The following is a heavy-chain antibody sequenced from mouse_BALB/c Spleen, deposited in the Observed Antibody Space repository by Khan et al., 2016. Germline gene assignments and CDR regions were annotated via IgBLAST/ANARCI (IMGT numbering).Heavy chain of an antibody. CDR2: IWAGGST. J-gene: IGHJ2*01. Sequence: QVQLKQSGPGLVAPSQSLSITCTVSEFSLTTYGVHWVRQPPGKGLEWLGVIWAGGSTNYNSALMSRLSISKDNSKSQVFLKMNSLQTDDTATYYCARDRYYGTSYFDYWGQGTTLTVSS. D-gene: IGHD1-1*01. CDR1: EFSLTTYG. V-gene: IGHV2-9*02. CDR3: ARDRYYGTSYFDY.